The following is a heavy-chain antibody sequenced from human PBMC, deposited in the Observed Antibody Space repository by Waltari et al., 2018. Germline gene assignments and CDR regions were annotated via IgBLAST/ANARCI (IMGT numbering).Heavy chain of an antibody. V-gene: IGHV3-21*01. D-gene: IGHD3-3*01. Sequence: EVQLVESGGGLVKPGGSLRLSCAASGFTSSSYRMNWVRQAPGKGLEWVSSISSSSSYIYYADSVKGRFTISRDNAKNSLYLQMNSLRAEDTAVYYCARDAYDFWSGPHWGQGTLVTVSS. CDR2: ISSSSSYI. CDR3: ARDAYDFWSGPH. J-gene: IGHJ4*02. CDR1: GFTSSSYR.